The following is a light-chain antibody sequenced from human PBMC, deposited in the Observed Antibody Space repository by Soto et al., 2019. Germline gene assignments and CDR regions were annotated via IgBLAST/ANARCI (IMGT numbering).Light chain of an antibody. CDR3: QQYGSSPIT. CDR2: DAA. V-gene: IGKV3-20*01. CDR1: QSISSSTY. Sequence: EVVLTHSPSTLSLSPGSRSCLSCRASQSISSSTYLAWDQVKPGESPRVLMYDAASRATGIPERFRGSGSGADFTLTISRLQPEDFAVYYCQQYGSSPITFGQGTRLEIK. J-gene: IGKJ5*01.